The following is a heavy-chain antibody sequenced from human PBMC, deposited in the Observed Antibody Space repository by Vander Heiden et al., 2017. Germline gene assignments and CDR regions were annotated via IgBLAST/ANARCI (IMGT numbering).Heavy chain of an antibody. CDR3: ARGYCSSTSCFLSP. CDR2: ISGSGGST. D-gene: IGHD2-2*01. Sequence: EVQLLASGGGLVQPGGSLRLSCSASGFTFSSYARSWVRQAPGKGLEWVSAISGSGGSTYYADSVKGRFTISRDNSKNTLYLQMNSLRAEDTAVYYCARGYCSSTSCFLSPWGQGTLVTVSS. V-gene: IGHV3-23*01. CDR1: GFTFSSYA. J-gene: IGHJ5*02.